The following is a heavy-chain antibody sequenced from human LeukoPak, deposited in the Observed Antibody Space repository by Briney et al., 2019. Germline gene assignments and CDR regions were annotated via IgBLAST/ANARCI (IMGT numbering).Heavy chain of an antibody. CDR1: GFPFYSYA. D-gene: IGHD1-26*01. V-gene: IGHV3-23*01. Sequence: GGSLRLSCAASGFPFYSYAMSWVRQAPGKGLEWVSAISDSDGSTYYADFVKGRFTISRDNSKNTLYLQVNSLRAEDTAVYYCAKGGKWDVTPFDYWGQGTLVTVSS. J-gene: IGHJ4*02. CDR3: AKGGKWDVTPFDY. CDR2: ISDSDGST.